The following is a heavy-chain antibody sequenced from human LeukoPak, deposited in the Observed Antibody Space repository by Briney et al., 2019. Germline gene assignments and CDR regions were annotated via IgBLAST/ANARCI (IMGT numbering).Heavy chain of an antibody. D-gene: IGHD6-6*01. Sequence: AGGSLRLSCAASGFTFSSYDMTWVRQAPGKGLEWVSYISSSGSTIYYADSVKGRFTISRDNAKSSLYLQMNSLRAEDTAVYFCPRVYSSSSGKGMDVWGQGTTVTVSS. J-gene: IGHJ6*02. CDR1: GFTFSSYD. CDR2: ISSSGSTI. CDR3: PRVYSSSSGKGMDV. V-gene: IGHV3-48*03.